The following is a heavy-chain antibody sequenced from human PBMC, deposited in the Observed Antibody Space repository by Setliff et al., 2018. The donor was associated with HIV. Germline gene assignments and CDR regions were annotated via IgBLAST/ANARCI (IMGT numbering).Heavy chain of an antibody. CDR2: ISDYNSNT. CDR1: GYTFTSYG. V-gene: IGHV1-18*01. Sequence: ATVKVSCKASGYTFTSYGLSWVRQAPGQGLEWMGWISDYNSNTEYAQKLQGRVTMTKDTSTSTAYMELRSLRPDDTAVYFCARRADWFDLWGQGTLVTVSS. CDR3: ARRADWFDL. J-gene: IGHJ5*02.